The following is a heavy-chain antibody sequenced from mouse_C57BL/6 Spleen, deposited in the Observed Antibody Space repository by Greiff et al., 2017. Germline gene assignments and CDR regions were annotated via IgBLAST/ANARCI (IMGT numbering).Heavy chain of an antibody. CDR3: SRKGYYGSSYGD. Sequence: QVQLQQPGAELVKPGASVKMSCKASGYTFTSYWITWVKQRPGQGLEWIGDIHPGSGSTNYNEKFKSKATLTVDTSSSTAYMQLSSLTSEDSAVYYCSRKGYYGSSYGDWGQGTTLTVSS. J-gene: IGHJ2*01. CDR2: IHPGSGST. D-gene: IGHD1-1*01. V-gene: IGHV1-55*01. CDR1: GYTFTSYW.